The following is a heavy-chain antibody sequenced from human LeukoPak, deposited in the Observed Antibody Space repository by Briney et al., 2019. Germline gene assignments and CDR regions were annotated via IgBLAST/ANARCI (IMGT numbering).Heavy chain of an antibody. V-gene: IGHV3-30*02. CDR3: AKDFRTHDYSDSY. CDR2: IRYDGSNK. Sequence: PGGSLRLSCAASGFTFSSYGMHWVRQAPGKGLEWVAFIRYDGSNKYYADSVKGRFTISRGNSKNTLYLQMNSLRAEDTAVYYCAKDFRTHDYSDSYWGQGSLVIVSS. D-gene: IGHD4-11*01. J-gene: IGHJ4*02. CDR1: GFTFSSYG.